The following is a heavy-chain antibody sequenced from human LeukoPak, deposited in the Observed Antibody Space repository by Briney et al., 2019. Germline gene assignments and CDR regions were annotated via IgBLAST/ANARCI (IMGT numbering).Heavy chain of an antibody. CDR1: GFVFTNYG. CDR2: LRYDRSGE. Sequence: QAGGSLRLSCQTSGFVFTNYGMHWVRQAPGKGLEWVAFLRYDRSGEYYADSVRGRFIITRDNSRNTLYLQMNSLESEDSGVYSCAKESDTGYVSVGPAYWGLGTLVTVSS. CDR3: AKESDTGYVSVGPAY. D-gene: IGHD3-16*01. V-gene: IGHV3-30*02. J-gene: IGHJ4*02.